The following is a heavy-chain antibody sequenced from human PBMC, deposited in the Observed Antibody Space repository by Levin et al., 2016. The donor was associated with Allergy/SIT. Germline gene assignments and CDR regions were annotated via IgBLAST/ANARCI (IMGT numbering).Heavy chain of an antibody. CDR3: ARAGRVTMIVVSWFDP. J-gene: IGHJ5*02. D-gene: IGHD3-22*01. Sequence: VRQMPGKGLEWMGGIIPIFGTANYAQKFQGRVTITADESTSTAYMELSSLRSEDTAVYYCARAGRVTMIVVSWFDPWGQGTLVTVSS. V-gene: IGHV1-69*01. CDR2: IIPIFGTA.